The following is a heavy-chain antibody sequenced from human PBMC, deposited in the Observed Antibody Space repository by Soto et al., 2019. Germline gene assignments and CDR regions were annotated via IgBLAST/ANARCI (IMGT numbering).Heavy chain of an antibody. J-gene: IGHJ3*02. CDR3: ARESGAVAGTGAFDI. Sequence: SETLSLTCTVSGGSISSGGDYWSWIRQHPGKGLEWIGYIYYSGSTNYNPSLKSRVTISVDTSKNQFSLKLSSVTAADTAVYYCARESGAVAGTGAFDIWGQGTMVTVSS. V-gene: IGHV4-61*08. CDR1: GGSISSGGDY. D-gene: IGHD6-19*01. CDR2: IYYSGST.